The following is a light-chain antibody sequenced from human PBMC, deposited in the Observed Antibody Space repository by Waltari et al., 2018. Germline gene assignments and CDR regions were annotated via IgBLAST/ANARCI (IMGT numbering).Light chain of an antibody. CDR2: RTS. CDR1: QTINTW. J-gene: IGKJ1*01. V-gene: IGKV1-5*03. Sequence: DIQMTQSPSTLSASVGDRVTITCRASQTINTWLAWYQQKPGKAPNPLIYRTSTLESGVPSRCSGSGSGTEFTLTISSLQPDDFATYYCQQAWTFGQGTKVEIK. CDR3: QQAWT.